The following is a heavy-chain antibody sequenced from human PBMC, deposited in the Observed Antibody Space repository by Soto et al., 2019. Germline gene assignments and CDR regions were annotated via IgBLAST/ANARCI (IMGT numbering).Heavy chain of an antibody. V-gene: IGHV4-38-2*01. D-gene: IGHD6-19*01. CDR3: ARVGPSSGWLNYNWFGP. CDR2: IYHSGST. J-gene: IGHJ5*02. Sequence: SETLSLTCAVSGYAISSGYYLVLIRQPPGKGLEWIGSIYHSGSTYYNPSLKSRVTISVDTSKNQFSLKLSSVTAADTAVYYCARVGPSSGWLNYNWFGPWGQGTLVTVSS. CDR1: GYAISSGYY.